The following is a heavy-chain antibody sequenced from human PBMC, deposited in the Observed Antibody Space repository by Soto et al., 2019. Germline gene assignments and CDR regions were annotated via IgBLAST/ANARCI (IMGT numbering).Heavy chain of an antibody. CDR1: GGSISSYY. V-gene: IGHV4-59*01. J-gene: IGHJ3*02. CDR2: IYYSGST. CDR3: ARDHHYGDYVGMAFDI. D-gene: IGHD4-17*01. Sequence: QVQLQESGPGLVKPSETLSLTCTVSGGSISSYYWSWIRQPPGKGLEWIGYIYYSGSTNYNPSLKSRVTISVDTSKNQCSLKLSAVSAADTAVYYCARDHHYGDYVGMAFDIWGQGTMVTVSS.